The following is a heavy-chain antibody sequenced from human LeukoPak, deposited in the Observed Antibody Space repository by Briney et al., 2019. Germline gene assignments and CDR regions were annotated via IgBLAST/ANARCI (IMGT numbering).Heavy chain of an antibody. J-gene: IGHJ3*02. V-gene: IGHV4-59*12. CDR3: ARDPPQDGIAVAGINAFDI. Sequence: SETLSLTCTVSGGSISSYYWSWIRQPPGKGLEWIGYIFYSGSTNYNPSLKSRVTMSVDTSKNQFSLRLSSVTAADTAVYYCARDPPQDGIAVAGINAFDIWGQGTMVTVSS. CDR2: IFYSGST. D-gene: IGHD6-19*01. CDR1: GGSISSYY.